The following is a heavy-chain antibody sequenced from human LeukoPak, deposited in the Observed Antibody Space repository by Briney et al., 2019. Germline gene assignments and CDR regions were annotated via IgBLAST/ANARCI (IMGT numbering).Heavy chain of an antibody. J-gene: IGHJ6*02. V-gene: IGHV1-18*01. CDR2: ISAYNGNT. D-gene: IGHD3-22*01. CDR1: GYTFTSYG. Sequence: ASVKASCKASGYTFTSYGISWVRQAPGQGLEWMGWISAYNGNTNYAQKLQGRVTMTTDTSTSTAYMELRSLRSDDTAVYYCARGPVPGYYYDSSGYSYGMDVWGQGTTVTVSS. CDR3: ARGPVPGYYYDSSGYSYGMDV.